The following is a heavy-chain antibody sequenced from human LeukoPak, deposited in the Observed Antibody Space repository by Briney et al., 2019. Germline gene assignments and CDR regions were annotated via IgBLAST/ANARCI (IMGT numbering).Heavy chain of an antibody. CDR2: FYYSGRT. CDR1: GRPMSSYY. V-gene: IGHV4-59*08. D-gene: IGHD3-3*01. J-gene: IGHJ4*02. CDR3: ARQRFLEWYFDY. Sequence: SETLSLTCTVCGRPMSSYYWSWIRQPPGKGLEWIGYFYYSGRTNYNPSLKSRVTISVDTSKNQFSLKLSSVTAADTAVYYCARQRFLEWYFDYWGQGTLVTVSS.